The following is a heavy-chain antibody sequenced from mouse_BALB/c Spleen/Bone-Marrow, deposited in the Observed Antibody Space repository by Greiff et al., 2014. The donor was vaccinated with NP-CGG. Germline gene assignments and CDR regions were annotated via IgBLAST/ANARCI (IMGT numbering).Heavy chain of an antibody. D-gene: IGHD2-14*01. CDR2: ISGDYGDA. CDR1: GFTLPVFA. CDR3: ARSGKVRNAMDY. V-gene: IGHV1-67*01. J-gene: IGHJ4*01. Sequence: QVPLMGSGAELVGPGVSVEIFCSGSGFTLPVFAISWGEQSHAKSLGWVGCISGDYGDAIYNQKFKGKATMTVDKSSRTAYMDLARLTSVDSAIYYCARSGKVRNAMDYWGQGTSVTGPS.